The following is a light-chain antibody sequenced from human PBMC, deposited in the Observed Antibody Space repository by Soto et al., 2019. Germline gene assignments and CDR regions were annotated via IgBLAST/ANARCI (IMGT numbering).Light chain of an antibody. Sequence: QSVLTQPSSVTGSPGQSVTLPCTGTSSDVGGYNYVSWYQQHPGKAPKVLISDVSNRPSGISNRFSGSKSGNTASLTISGLQAEDEADYYCSSYTSIDTWVFGTGTKVTVL. V-gene: IGLV2-14*03. CDR3: SSYTSIDTWV. CDR2: DVS. CDR1: SSDVGGYNY. J-gene: IGLJ1*01.